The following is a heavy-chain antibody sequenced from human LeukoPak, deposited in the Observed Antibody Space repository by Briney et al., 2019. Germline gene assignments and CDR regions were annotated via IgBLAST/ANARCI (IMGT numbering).Heavy chain of an antibody. CDR2: IIPILGIA. CDR3: ARESAGSDMGKAFDI. D-gene: IGHD2-15*01. Sequence: GASVKVSCKASGGTFSSYAISWVRQAPGQGLEWMGRIIPILGIANYAQKFQGRVTITADKSTSTAYMELSSLRSEDTAVYYCARESAGSDMGKAFDIWGQGTMVTVSS. V-gene: IGHV1-69*04. CDR1: GGTFSSYA. J-gene: IGHJ3*02.